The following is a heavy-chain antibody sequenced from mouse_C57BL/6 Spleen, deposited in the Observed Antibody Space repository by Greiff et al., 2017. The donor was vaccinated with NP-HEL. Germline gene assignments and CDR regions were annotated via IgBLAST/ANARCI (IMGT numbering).Heavy chain of an antibody. J-gene: IGHJ2*01. CDR1: GYTFTSYW. CDR3: AREGKYRLGDY. CDR2: IYPGSGST. V-gene: IGHV1-55*01. Sequence: QVQLQQPGAELVKPGASVKMSCKASGYTFTSYWITWVKQRPGQGLEWIGDIYPGSGSTNYNEKFKSKATLTVDTSSSTAYMQLRSLPSEDAAVYDRAREGKYRLGDYWGQGTTLTVSS. D-gene: IGHD2-1*01.